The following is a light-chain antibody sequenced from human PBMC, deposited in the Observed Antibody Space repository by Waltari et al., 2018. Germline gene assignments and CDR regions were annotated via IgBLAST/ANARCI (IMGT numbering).Light chain of an antibody. CDR2: EVS. V-gene: IGLV2-14*01. Sequence: QSALTQPASVSGSPGQSISISCTGTSSAVGFYNYVPWYQQHPGKAPKLMIYEVSNRPSGISNRFSGSKSDNTASLTISGLQAEDEADYYCSSYTSSSTWVFGGGTKLTVL. CDR3: SSYTSSSTWV. J-gene: IGLJ3*02. CDR1: SSAVGFYNY.